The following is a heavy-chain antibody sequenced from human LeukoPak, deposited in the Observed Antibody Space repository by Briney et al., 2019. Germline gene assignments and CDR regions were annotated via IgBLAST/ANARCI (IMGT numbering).Heavy chain of an antibody. CDR3: ARLYGGNSRYYYYYGMDV. CDR2: IYPGDSDT. CDR1: GYSFPTDW. V-gene: IGHV5-51*01. D-gene: IGHD4-23*01. J-gene: IGHJ6*02. Sequence: PGESLTISCKASGYSFPTDWIGWVRQMPGKGLEWMGIIYPGDSDTRYSPSFQGQVTISADKSISTAYLQWSSLKASDTAMYYCARLYGGNSRYYYYYGMDVWGQGTTVTVSS.